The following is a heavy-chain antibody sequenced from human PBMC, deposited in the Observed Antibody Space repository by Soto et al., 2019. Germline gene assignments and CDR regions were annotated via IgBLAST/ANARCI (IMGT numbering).Heavy chain of an antibody. J-gene: IGHJ4*02. CDR2: IDPSDSQT. Sequence: PGESLKISCKGSGYSFAGYWITWVRQKPGKGLEWMGRIDPSDSQTYYSPSFRGHVTISVTKSITTVFLQWSSLRDSDTAMYYCARQIYDSNTGPNFQYYFDSWGQGTPGTGSS. CDR1: GYSFAGYW. V-gene: IGHV5-10-1*01. CDR3: ARQIYDSNTGPNFQYYFDS. D-gene: IGHD5-12*01.